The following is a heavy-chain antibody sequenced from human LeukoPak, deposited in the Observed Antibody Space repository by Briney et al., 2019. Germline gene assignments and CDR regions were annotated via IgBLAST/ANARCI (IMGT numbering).Heavy chain of an antibody. CDR3: ATYRAWVTMIRGPEH. D-gene: IGHD3-10*01. V-gene: IGHV3-48*01. J-gene: IGHJ4*02. CDR1: GFTFSSYS. CDR2: ISSSSSTI. Sequence: GGSLRLSSAASGFTFSSYSMNWVRQAPGKGLEWVSYISSSSSTIYYADSVKGRFTISRDNAKNSLYLQMNSLRAEDTAVYYCATYRAWVTMIRGPEHWGQGTLVTVSS.